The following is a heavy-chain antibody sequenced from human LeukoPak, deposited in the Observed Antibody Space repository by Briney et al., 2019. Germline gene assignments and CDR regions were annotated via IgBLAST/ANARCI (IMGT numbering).Heavy chain of an antibody. V-gene: IGHV3-30-3*01. CDR3: ARGRYSGYVYFDY. CDR2: ISYDGSNK. CDR1: GFTFSSYA. D-gene: IGHD5-12*01. Sequence: GGSLRLSCAASGFTFSSYAMHWVRQAPGKGLEWVAVISYDGSNKYYADSVKGRFTISRDNSKNTLYLKMNSLRAEDTAVYYCARGRYSGYVYFDYWGQGTLVTVSS. J-gene: IGHJ4*02.